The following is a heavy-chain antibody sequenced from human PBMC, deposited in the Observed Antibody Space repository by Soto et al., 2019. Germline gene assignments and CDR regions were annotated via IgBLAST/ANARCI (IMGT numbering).Heavy chain of an antibody. V-gene: IGHV1-2*02. CDR2: ISPKSGDT. Sequence: ASVKVSRKASVYTFTDYYLHWVRQAPGLGLEWMGWISPKSGDTKYAQNFQGRVTMTRDTSIRAAYMELSSLTSDDTAVYYCAKLAYYHYAMDVWGQGTTVTVSS. D-gene: IGHD3-16*01. J-gene: IGHJ6*02. CDR3: AKLAYYHYAMDV. CDR1: VYTFTDYY.